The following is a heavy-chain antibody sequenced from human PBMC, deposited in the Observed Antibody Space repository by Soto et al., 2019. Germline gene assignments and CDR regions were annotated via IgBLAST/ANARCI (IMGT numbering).Heavy chain of an antibody. J-gene: IGHJ4*02. D-gene: IGHD3-3*01. CDR2: ISGSGGST. CDR1: GFTFSSYA. Sequence: EVQLLESGGGLVQPGGSLRLSCAASGFTFSSYAMSWVRQAPGKGLEWVSAISGSGGSTYYADSVKGRFTISRDNSKNTLYLQMNSLRAEDTAVYYCAKVRTSNDFWSGGFGFDYWGQGTLVTVSS. V-gene: IGHV3-23*01. CDR3: AKVRTSNDFWSGGFGFDY.